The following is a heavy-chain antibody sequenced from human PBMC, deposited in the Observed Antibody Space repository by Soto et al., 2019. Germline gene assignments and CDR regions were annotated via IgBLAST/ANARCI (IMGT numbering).Heavy chain of an antibody. V-gene: IGHV3-64*01. CDR2: ISSNGGST. Sequence: EVQLVESGGGLVQPGGSLRLSCAASGFTFSSYAMHWVRQAPGKGLEYVSAISSNGGSTYYANSVKGRFTISRDNSKNTLYLQMGXLRAEDMAVYYCARGTNYFDYWGQGTLVTVSS. J-gene: IGHJ4*02. CDR3: ARGTNYFDY. CDR1: GFTFSSYA.